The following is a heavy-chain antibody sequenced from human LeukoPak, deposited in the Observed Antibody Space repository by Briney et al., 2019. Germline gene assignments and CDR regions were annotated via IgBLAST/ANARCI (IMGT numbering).Heavy chain of an antibody. J-gene: IGHJ1*01. D-gene: IGHD3-16*01. V-gene: IGHV3-33*01. Sequence: TGGSLRLSCAASGFTFSSYGMHRVRQAPGKGLEWVAVIWYDGSDKYYADSVKGRFTISRDNSKNTLYLQMNSLRAEDTAVYYCARDLSGYFQHWGQGTLVTVSS. CDR3: ARDLSGYFQH. CDR2: IWYDGSDK. CDR1: GFTFSSYG.